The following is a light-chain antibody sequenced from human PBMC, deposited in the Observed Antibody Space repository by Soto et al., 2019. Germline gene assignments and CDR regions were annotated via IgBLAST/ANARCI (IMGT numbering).Light chain of an antibody. CDR1: EHITTY. CDR2: AAS. Sequence: DVQMTQSPSSLSASVGDTVTITCRTSEHITTYVNWYQLKRGEAPKLLIYAASSLQSGVPPRFSDAGSRTDFVLSISSVQPDDSATYFCQQSYSTVPFTFGQGTKLQI. CDR3: QQSYSTVPFT. J-gene: IGKJ2*01. V-gene: IGKV1-39*01.